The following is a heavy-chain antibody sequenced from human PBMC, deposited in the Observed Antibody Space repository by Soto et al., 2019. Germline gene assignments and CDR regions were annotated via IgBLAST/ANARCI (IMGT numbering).Heavy chain of an antibody. CDR3: TTVTEVPYYYYYMDV. D-gene: IGHD3-16*01. J-gene: IGHJ6*03. V-gene: IGHV3-15*01. CDR2: IKSKTDGGTT. Sequence: GGSLRLSCAASGFTFSNAWMSWVRQAPGKGLEWVGRIKSKTDGGTTDYAAPVKGRFTISRDDSKNTLYLQMNSLKTEDTAVYYCTTVTEVPYYYYYMDVWGKGTTVTVSS. CDR1: GFTFSNAW.